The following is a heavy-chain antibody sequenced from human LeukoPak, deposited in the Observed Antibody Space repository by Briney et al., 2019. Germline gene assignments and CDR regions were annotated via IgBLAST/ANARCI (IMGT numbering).Heavy chain of an antibody. CDR1: GYTFTGYY. CDR3: ARHRSKDYVWGSYRYGPYYYMDV. J-gene: IGHJ6*03. Sequence: ASVKVSCKASGYTFTGYYMHWVRQAPGQGLEWMGWINPNSGGTNYAQKFQGRVTMTRDTSISTAYMELSRLRSDDTAVYYCARHRSKDYVWGSYRYGPYYYMDVWGKGTTVTISS. CDR2: INPNSGGT. D-gene: IGHD3-16*02. V-gene: IGHV1-2*02.